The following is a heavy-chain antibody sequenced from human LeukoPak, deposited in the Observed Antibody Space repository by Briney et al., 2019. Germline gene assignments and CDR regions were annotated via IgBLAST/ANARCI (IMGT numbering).Heavy chain of an antibody. D-gene: IGHD6-19*01. J-gene: IGHJ3*02. V-gene: IGHV4-39*01. CDR1: GGSISGTSIY. Sequence: PSETLSLTCSVSGGSISGTSIYWGWIRQPPGKRLEWIGSIYYSGDTYYSPSLRSRVIISVDTSRNQFSLKLTSVTAADTAVYYCARQIAVAGEWAFDIWGQGTMVTVSS. CDR3: ARQIAVAGEWAFDI. CDR2: IYYSGDT.